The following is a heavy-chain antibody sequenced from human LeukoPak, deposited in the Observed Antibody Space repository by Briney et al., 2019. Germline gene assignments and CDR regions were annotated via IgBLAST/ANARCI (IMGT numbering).Heavy chain of an antibody. V-gene: IGHV7-4-1*02. Sequence: ASVKVSCKASGYTFTSYAMNWVRQAPGQGLEWMGWINTNTGNPTYAQGFTGRFVFSLDTSVSTAYLQISSLKAEDTAVYYCARVQQWLAATPHFDYWGQGTLVTVSS. CDR3: ARVQQWLAATPHFDY. J-gene: IGHJ4*02. D-gene: IGHD6-19*01. CDR2: INTNTGNP. CDR1: GYTFTSYA.